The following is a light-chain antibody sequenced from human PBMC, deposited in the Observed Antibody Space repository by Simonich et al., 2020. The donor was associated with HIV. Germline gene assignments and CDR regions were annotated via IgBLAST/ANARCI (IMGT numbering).Light chain of an antibody. CDR2: AAS. CDR1: QGIASY. J-gene: IGKJ4*01. V-gene: IGKV1-9*01. CDR3: QQYENLPLT. Sequence: IQLTQSPSFLSASVGDRVTITCRASQGIASYLAWYQQKPGKAPKLLIYAASTLQSGVPSRFSGSGSGTDFTFTISSLQPEDIATYYCQQYENLPLTFGGGTKVEI.